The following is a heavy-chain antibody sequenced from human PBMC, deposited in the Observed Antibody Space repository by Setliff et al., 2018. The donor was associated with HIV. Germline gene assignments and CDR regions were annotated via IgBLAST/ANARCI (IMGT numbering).Heavy chain of an antibody. V-gene: IGHV1-18*01. J-gene: IGHJ5*02. Sequence: ASVKVSCKASGYSVSKYGISWVRQAPGQGLEWMGWISGFNGNTKYGQSFQGRVTMTTDTSTSTAYMDLRSLRSDDTAVYYCAKCSEMLGTPATSSGYYCGWFDPWCQGTLVTVSS. CDR2: ISGFNGNT. CDR3: AKCSEMLGTPATSSGYYCGWFDP. CDR1: GYSVSKYG. D-gene: IGHD3-22*01.